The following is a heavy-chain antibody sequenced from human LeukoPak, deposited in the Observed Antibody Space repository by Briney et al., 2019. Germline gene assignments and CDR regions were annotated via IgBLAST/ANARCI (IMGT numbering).Heavy chain of an antibody. CDR1: GGSFSGYY. Sequence: SETLSLTCAVYGGSFSGYYWSWIRQPPGKGLEWIGEINHSGSTNYNPSLKSRVTISVDTSKNQFSLKLSSVTAADTAVYYCASLTYYYDSSGYLTPSEDYWGQGTLVTVSS. CDR3: ASLTYYYDSSGYLTPSEDY. V-gene: IGHV4-34*01. D-gene: IGHD3-22*01. J-gene: IGHJ4*02. CDR2: INHSGST.